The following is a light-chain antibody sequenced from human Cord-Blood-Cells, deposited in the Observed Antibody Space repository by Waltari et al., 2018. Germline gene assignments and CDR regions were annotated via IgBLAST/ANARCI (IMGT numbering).Light chain of an antibody. CDR3: QQYYRTPWT. J-gene: IGKJ1*01. CDR1: QSVLYSSNNKNY. V-gene: IGKV4-1*01. Sequence: DIVMTQSPDSLAVSLGERATINCKSSQSVLYSSNNKNYLAWYQQKPGQPPRLLIDWASTRESGVPDRVSGSGSGRDFTLTISSLQAEDVAVYYCQQYYRTPWTFGQGTKVEIK. CDR2: WAS.